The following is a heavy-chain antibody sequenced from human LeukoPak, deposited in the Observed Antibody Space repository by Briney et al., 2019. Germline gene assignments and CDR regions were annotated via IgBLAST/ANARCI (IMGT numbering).Heavy chain of an antibody. Sequence: GGSLRLSCAASGFTFSSYWMSWVRQAPGKGLEWVANIKQDGSEKYYVDSVKGRFTISRDNAKNSLYLQMNSLRAEDTAVYYCARDTSYGDYGGYFDYWGQGTLVTVSS. J-gene: IGHJ4*02. CDR2: IKQDGSEK. CDR1: GFTFSSYW. CDR3: ARDTSYGDYGGYFDY. D-gene: IGHD4-17*01. V-gene: IGHV3-7*01.